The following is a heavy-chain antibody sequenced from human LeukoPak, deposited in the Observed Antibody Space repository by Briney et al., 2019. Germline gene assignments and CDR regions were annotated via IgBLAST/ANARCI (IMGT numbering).Heavy chain of an antibody. CDR1: GFTFDDYA. D-gene: IGHD5-18*01. Sequence: GGSLRLSCAASGFTFDDYAMHWVRQAPGKGLEWVSLISWDGGSTYYADSVKGRFTISRDNSKNSLYLQMNSLRAEDTALYYCAKSAYTAMVTAVDYWGQGTLVTVSS. V-gene: IGHV3-43D*03. CDR2: ISWDGGST. J-gene: IGHJ4*02. CDR3: AKSAYTAMVTAVDY.